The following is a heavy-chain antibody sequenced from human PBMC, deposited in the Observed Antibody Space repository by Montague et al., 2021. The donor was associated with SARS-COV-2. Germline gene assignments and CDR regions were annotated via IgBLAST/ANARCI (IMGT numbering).Heavy chain of an antibody. CDR1: GGSISSGGYY. J-gene: IGHJ4*02. CDR2: IYYSGST. CDR3: ARVVTIFGVGDTFDY. V-gene: IGHV4-31*03. Sequence: TLSLTCTVSGGSISSGGYYWSWIRQHPGKGPEWIGYIYYSGSTYYNPSLKSRVTISVDTSKNQFSLKLSSVTAADTAVYCCARVVTIFGVGDTFDYWGQGTLVTASS. D-gene: IGHD3-3*01.